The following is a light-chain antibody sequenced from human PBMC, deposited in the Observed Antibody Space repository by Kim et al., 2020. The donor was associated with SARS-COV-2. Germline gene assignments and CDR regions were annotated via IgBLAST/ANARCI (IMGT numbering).Light chain of an antibody. J-gene: IGLJ1*01. CDR2: DVS. Sequence: QSALTQPASVSGSPGQSITISCIGTSSDIGGDKYVSWYQQHPGKAPKLMIYDVSNRPSGVSNRFTGSKSGNTASLTISALQAEDEADYYCSSYRSSSTLYVVGSGTKVTVL. CDR3: SSYRSSSTLYV. CDR1: SSDIGGDKY. V-gene: IGLV2-14*03.